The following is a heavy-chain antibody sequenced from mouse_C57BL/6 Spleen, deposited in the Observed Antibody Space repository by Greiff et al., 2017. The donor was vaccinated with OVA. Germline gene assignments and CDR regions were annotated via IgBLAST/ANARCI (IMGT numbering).Heavy chain of an antibody. J-gene: IGHJ4*01. CDR1: GYTFTSYW. V-gene: IGHV1-59*01. D-gene: IGHD2-3*01. CDR3: ARSVMRGYSMDY. Sequence: QVQLQQPGAELVRPGTSVKLSCKASGYTFTSYWMHWVKQRPGQGLEWIGEIDPSDSYTNYKQKFKVQATLTVDKSSSTSYMQLSSLTSEDSAVYYCARSVMRGYSMDYWGQGTSVTVSS. CDR2: IDPSDSYT.